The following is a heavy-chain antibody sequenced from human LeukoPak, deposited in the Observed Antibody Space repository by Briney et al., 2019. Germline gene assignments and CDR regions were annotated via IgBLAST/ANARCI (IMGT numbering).Heavy chain of an antibody. D-gene: IGHD3-22*01. J-gene: IGHJ5*02. CDR1: GYTFTSYD. V-gene: IGHV1-8*03. CDR3: ARGPTDYYDSSGYYQNWFDP. Sequence: ASVKVSCKASGYTFTSYDINWVRQATGQGLEWMGWMNPNSGNTGYAQKFQGRVTITRNTSISTAYMELSSLRSEDTAVYYCARGPTDYYDSSGYYQNWFDPWGQGTLVTVSS. CDR2: MNPNSGNT.